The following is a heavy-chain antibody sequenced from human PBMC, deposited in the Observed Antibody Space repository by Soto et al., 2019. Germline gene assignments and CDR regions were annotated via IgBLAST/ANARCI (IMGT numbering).Heavy chain of an antibody. J-gene: IGHJ5*02. Sequence: QLQLQESGPGLVKSSETLSLTCTVSGGSISNSRYYWAWIRQPPGKGLEWIGSIYHTGNTYYNPALTPRVPISVDTSKNQFSLKWTSVTAADTAVYYCARDYYDSSDYTTNWFDPWGQGTLVTVSS. CDR1: GGSISNSRYY. D-gene: IGHD3-22*01. CDR2: IYHTGNT. CDR3: ARDYYDSSDYTTNWFDP. V-gene: IGHV4-39*01.